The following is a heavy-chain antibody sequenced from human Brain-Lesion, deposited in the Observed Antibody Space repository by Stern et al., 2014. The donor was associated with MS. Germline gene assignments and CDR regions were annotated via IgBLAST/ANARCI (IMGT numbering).Heavy chain of an antibody. V-gene: IGHV3-48*03. D-gene: IGHD2/OR15-2a*01. J-gene: IGHJ4*02. Sequence: EVQLVESGGGLVKPGGSLRLSCAASGFTFNNFAMSWVRQAPGKGLEWLTYINSSGETMNYADSVKGRLTISRDKAKTTLFMQMDFLRDEDTSVYYCARDGPYGGYYYFNGCYFDLWGQGALVTVSS. CDR1: GFTFNNFA. CDR2: INSSGETM. CDR3: ARDGPYGGYYYFNGCYFDL.